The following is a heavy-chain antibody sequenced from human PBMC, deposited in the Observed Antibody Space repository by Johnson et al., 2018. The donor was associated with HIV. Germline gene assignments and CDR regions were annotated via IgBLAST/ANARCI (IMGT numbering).Heavy chain of an antibody. J-gene: IGHJ3*02. CDR3: TRDLTETDAFDI. CDR2: IKSKTDGGTI. CDR1: GFIFSNAW. V-gene: IGHV3-15*01. Sequence: VQLVESGGGMVKPGGSLRLSCAASGFIFSNAWMSWVRQAPGKGLEWVGRIKSKTDGGTIDYAAPVKGRFTISRNDSKRIAYLQMNSLKTEDTAVYYCTRDLTETDAFDIWGQGTMVTVSS. D-gene: IGHD3-9*01.